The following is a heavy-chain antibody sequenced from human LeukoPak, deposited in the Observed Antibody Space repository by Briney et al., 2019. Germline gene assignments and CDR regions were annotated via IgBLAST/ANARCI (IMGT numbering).Heavy chain of an antibody. Sequence: GRPLRLSCAASGFTFSNYGMHWVRQAPGKGLEWVAVIWYDGTNKYYVESVKGRFTISRDNSKNTLYLQMNNLRADDTAIYYCVGVRYNYGLSAYWGQGTLVIVSS. CDR3: VGVRYNYGLSAY. CDR1: GFTFSNYG. J-gene: IGHJ4*02. D-gene: IGHD3-10*01. CDR2: IWYDGTNK. V-gene: IGHV3-33*01.